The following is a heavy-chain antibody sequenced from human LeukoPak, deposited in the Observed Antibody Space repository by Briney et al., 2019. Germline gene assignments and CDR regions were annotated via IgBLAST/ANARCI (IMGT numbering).Heavy chain of an antibody. CDR1: GGSISSGSYY. J-gene: IGHJ6*03. V-gene: IGHV4-39*07. Sequence: SQTLSLTCTVSGGSISSGSYYWSWIRQPPGKGLEWIGEINHSGSTNYNPSLKSRVTISVDTSKNQFSLKLSSVTAADTAVYYCARGRSNYYGSGSYDIQGHYYYYYYMDVWGKGTTVTVSS. D-gene: IGHD3-10*01. CDR2: INHSGST. CDR3: ARGRSNYYGSGSYDIQGHYYYYYYMDV.